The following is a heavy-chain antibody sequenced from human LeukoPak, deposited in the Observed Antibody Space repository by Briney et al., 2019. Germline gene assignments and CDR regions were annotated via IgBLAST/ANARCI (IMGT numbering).Heavy chain of an antibody. J-gene: IGHJ6*03. CDR3: AREREYYYMDV. CDR1: NDPISSDYF. Sequence: PSETLSLTCTVSNDPISSDYFWAWIRQAPGKGLDYLGSVSHSGDTFYNPSLKTRVSISVDTSKNLFSLKLTSVTAADTAVYYCAREREYYYMDVWGKGTTVSVSS. CDR2: VSHSGDT. V-gene: IGHV4-38-2*02.